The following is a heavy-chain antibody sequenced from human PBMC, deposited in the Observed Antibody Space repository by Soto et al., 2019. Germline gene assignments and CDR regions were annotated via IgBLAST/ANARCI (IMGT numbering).Heavy chain of an antibody. CDR3: ARDPGYYYDSSGYYGIDY. Sequence: GGSLRLSCAASGFTFSSYSMNWVRQAPGKGLEWVSSISSSSSYIYYADSVKGRFTISRDNAKNSLYLQMNSLRAEDTAVYYCARDPGYYYDSSGYYGIDYWGQGTLVTVSS. CDR1: GFTFSSYS. V-gene: IGHV3-21*01. J-gene: IGHJ4*02. CDR2: ISSSSSYI. D-gene: IGHD3-22*01.